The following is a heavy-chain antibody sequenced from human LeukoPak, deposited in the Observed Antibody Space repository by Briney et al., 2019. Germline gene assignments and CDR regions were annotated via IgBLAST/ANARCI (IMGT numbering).Heavy chain of an antibody. J-gene: IGHJ4*02. CDR3: AKLLMVYATQSGSY. D-gene: IGHD2-8*01. CDR1: GCTFSSYS. V-gene: IGHV3-23*01. CDR2: ISGSGGST. Sequence: PGGSLRLSCAVSGCTFSSYSMNWVRQAPGKGLEWVSAISGSGGSTYYADSVKGRFTISRDNSKNTLYLQMNSLRAEDTAVYYCAKLLMVYATQSGSYWGQRTLVTLSS.